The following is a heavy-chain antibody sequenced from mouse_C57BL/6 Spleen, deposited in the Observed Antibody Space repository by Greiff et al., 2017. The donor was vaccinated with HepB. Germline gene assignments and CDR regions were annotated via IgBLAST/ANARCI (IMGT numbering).Heavy chain of an antibody. CDR1: GYSITSGYY. Sequence: EVKLEESGPGLVKPSQSLSLTCSVTGYSITSGYYWNWIRQFPGNKLEWMGYISYDGSNNYNPSLKNRISITRDTSKNQCFLKLNSVTTEDTATYYCAREDYDAAYYCDYWGQGTTLTVSS. D-gene: IGHD2-4*01. CDR2: ISYDGSN. CDR3: AREDYDAAYYCDY. J-gene: IGHJ2*01. V-gene: IGHV3-6*01.